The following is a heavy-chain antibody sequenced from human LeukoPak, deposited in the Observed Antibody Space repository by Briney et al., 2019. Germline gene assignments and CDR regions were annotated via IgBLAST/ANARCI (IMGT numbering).Heavy chain of an antibody. D-gene: IGHD5-18*01. V-gene: IGHV3-74*01. J-gene: IGHJ4*02. CDR3: APGHSYGYHY. CDR2: IKGDGSST. CDR1: GLTFNIFW. Sequence: GGSLRLSCAASGLTFNIFWMHWVRQAPGKGLVWVSLIKGDGSSTTYMDSVKGRFIISRDNAKNTLYLQMNSLRTEDTAVYYCAPGHSYGYHYWGQGTPVTVST.